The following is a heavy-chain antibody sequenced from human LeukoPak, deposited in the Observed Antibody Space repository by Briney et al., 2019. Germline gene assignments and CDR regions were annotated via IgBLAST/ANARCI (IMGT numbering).Heavy chain of an antibody. D-gene: IGHD5-18*01. J-gene: IGHJ6*02. CDR3: AKDRAVDTAMVLYYYYGMDV. CDR1: GFTFSSYG. Sequence: PGGSLRLSCAASGFTFSSYGMHWVRQAPGKGLEWVAVISYDGSNKYYADSVKGRFTISRDNSKSTLYLQMNSLRAEDTAVYYCAKDRAVDTAMVLYYYYGMDVWGQGTTVTVSS. V-gene: IGHV3-30*18. CDR2: ISYDGSNK.